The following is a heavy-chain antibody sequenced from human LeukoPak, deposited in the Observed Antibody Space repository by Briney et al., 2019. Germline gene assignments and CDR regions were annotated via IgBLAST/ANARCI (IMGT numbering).Heavy chain of an antibody. D-gene: IGHD5-12*01. V-gene: IGHV4-4*07. J-gene: IGHJ4*02. Sequence: PSETLSLTCTVSGDYISYYYWSWIRQPAGKGLEWIGRIYTSGATDYNPSLKSRITLSLDRSKNQFFLQVTSVIAADTAVYYCARDRDNVATYDIGYWGQGTLVTVSS. CDR1: GDYISYYY. CDR3: ARDRDNVATYDIGY. CDR2: IYTSGAT.